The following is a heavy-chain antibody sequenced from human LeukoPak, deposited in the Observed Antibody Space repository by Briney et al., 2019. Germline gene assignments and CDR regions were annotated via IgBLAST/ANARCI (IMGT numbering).Heavy chain of an antibody. CDR3: AREDEHATDNTFDI. CDR1: GGSIISSSDY. Sequence: SETLSLTCTVSGGSIISSSDYWGWIRQPPGKGLEWIGSIYYSGSTFHNPSLKSRVTISLDTSKNQFSLKLSSVTAADTAVYYCAREDEHATDNTFDIWGQGTMVTVSS. J-gene: IGHJ3*02. D-gene: IGHD1/OR15-1a*01. V-gene: IGHV4-39*07. CDR2: IYYSGST.